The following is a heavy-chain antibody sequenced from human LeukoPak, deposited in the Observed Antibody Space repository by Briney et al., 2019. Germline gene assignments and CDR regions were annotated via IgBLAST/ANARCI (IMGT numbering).Heavy chain of an antibody. D-gene: IGHD5-12*01. CDR2: ISNYSGHA. Sequence: SVKVSCKASGYSFTSWGITWGPQSPGQGLGWLGWISNYSGHARYSQKFQGRVTITTDGSTDTVSMTLKALTSAATAVYYCARATFIRGYSGYTRPPLDLWGQGTLVTVSS. CDR1: GYSFTSWG. V-gene: IGHV1-18*01. CDR3: ARATFIRGYSGYTRPPLDL. J-gene: IGHJ5*02.